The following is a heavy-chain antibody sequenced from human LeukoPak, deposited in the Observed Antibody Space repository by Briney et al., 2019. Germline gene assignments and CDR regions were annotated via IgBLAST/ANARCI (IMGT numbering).Heavy chain of an antibody. CDR2: ISNSGST. V-gene: IGHV4-59*08. CDR3: VRGLWSPLWAYDI. Sequence: SETLSLTCTVSNDSIKDYYWNWIRQPPGKGLEWIGFISNSGSTNYNPSLKSRVTISIDTSKRQFSLKLSSVAAADTAMYYCVRGLWSPLWAYDIWGQGTTVTVSS. CDR1: NDSIKDYY. J-gene: IGHJ3*02. D-gene: IGHD5-18*01.